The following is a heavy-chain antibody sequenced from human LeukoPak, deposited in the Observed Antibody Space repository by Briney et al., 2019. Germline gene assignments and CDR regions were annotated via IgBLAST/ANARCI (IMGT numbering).Heavy chain of an antibody. V-gene: IGHV1-18*01. J-gene: IGHJ6*02. Sequence: ASVKVSCKASGYTFTSYGISWVRQAPGQGLEWMGWISAYNGNTNYAQKLQGRVTMTTDTSTSTAYMELRSLRSEDTAVYYCARDRHGSGTYNYYGMDVWGQGTTVTVSS. CDR3: ARDRHGSGTYNYYGMDV. CDR2: ISAYNGNT. D-gene: IGHD3-10*01. CDR1: GYTFTSYG.